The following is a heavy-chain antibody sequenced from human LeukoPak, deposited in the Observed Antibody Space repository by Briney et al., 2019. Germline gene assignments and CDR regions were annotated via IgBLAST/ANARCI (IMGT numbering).Heavy chain of an antibody. D-gene: IGHD5-18*01. V-gene: IGHV1-18*01. CDR2: ISAYNGNT. Sequence: ASVKVSCKASGYTFTSYGISWVRQATGQGLEWMGWISAYNGNTNYAQKFQGRVTMTTDTSTTTAYMELRSLRSDDTAVYYCARDTAMVTYWFDPWGQGTLVTVSS. CDR3: ARDTAMVTYWFDP. CDR1: GYTFTSYG. J-gene: IGHJ5*02.